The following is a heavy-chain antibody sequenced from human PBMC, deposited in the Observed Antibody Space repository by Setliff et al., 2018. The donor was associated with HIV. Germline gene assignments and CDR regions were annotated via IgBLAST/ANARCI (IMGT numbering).Heavy chain of an antibody. CDR2: IYHSGST. Sequence: SETLSLTCTVSGGSMNIHYWTWIRQPPGKGLEWIGSIYHSGSTYYNPSLKSRVTISVDTSKNQFSLKLSSVTAADTAVYYCARRSGWSLDYWGQGTLVTVSS. CDR3: ARRSGWSLDY. V-gene: IGHV4-59*08. CDR1: GGSMNIHY. J-gene: IGHJ4*02. D-gene: IGHD6-19*01.